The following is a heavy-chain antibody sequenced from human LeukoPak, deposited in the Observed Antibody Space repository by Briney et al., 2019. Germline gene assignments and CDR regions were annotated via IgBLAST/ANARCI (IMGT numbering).Heavy chain of an antibody. CDR3: AQVVPAAHIRGYFDY. CDR2: ISSSSSYI. CDR1: GFTFSSYS. Sequence: GGSLRLSCAASGFTFSSYSMNWVRQAPGKGLEWVSSISSSSSYIYYADSVKGRFTISRDNAKNSLYLQMNSLRAEDTAVYYCAQVVPAAHIRGYFDYWGQGTLVTVSS. D-gene: IGHD2-2*01. V-gene: IGHV3-21*01. J-gene: IGHJ4*02.